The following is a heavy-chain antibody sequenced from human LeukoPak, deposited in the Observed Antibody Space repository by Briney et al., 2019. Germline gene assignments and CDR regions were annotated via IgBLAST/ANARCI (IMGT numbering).Heavy chain of an antibody. D-gene: IGHD3-22*01. CDR1: GYTFTSYG. CDR2: ISAYNGNT. J-gene: IGHJ4*02. V-gene: IGHV1-18*01. Sequence: ASVKVSCKASGYTFTSYGISWVRQAPGQGLEWMGWISAYNGNTNYAQKLQGRVTMTTDTSTSTAYMELRSLRSDDTAVYYCARGVWYYYDSSGTESFDYWGQGTLVTVSS. CDR3: ARGVWYYYDSSGTESFDY.